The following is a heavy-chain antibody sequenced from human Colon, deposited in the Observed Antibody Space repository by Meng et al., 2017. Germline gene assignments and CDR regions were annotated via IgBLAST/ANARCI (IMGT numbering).Heavy chain of an antibody. Sequence: GESLKISCAGSGFTFSKAWMSWVRQAPGKGLEWVGRIKSKTDGGTTDYAAPVKGRFTISRDDSKNTLSLQMNSLKTGDTAVYYCTTDSQDYWGQGTLVTVSS. CDR2: IKSKTDGGTT. J-gene: IGHJ4*02. CDR1: GFTFSKAW. V-gene: IGHV3-15*01. CDR3: TTDSQDY.